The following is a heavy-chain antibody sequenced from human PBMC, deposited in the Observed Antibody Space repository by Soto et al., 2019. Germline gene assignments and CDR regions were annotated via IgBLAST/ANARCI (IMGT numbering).Heavy chain of an antibody. CDR3: ARAFEGDCSSTSCYVRFDY. CDR1: GGSISSGGYS. Sequence: SETLSLTCAVSGGSISSGGYSWSWIRQPPGKGLEWIGYIYHSGSTYYNPSLKSRVTISVDRSKNQFSLKLSSVTAADTAVYYCARAFEGDCSSTSCYVRFDYWGQGTLVTVSS. D-gene: IGHD2-2*01. CDR2: IYHSGST. V-gene: IGHV4-30-2*01. J-gene: IGHJ4*02.